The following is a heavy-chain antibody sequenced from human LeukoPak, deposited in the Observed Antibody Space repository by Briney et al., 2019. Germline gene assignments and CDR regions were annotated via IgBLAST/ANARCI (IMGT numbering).Heavy chain of an antibody. V-gene: IGHV3-21*01. Sequence: GGSLRLSCAASGFTFSTYSMNWVRQAPGKGLEWVSSITSSSTYIYYADSVKGRFTISRDNAKSSLYLQMNSLRAEDTAVYYCASLQLRDDMDVWGKGTTVTISS. CDR2: ITSSSTYI. D-gene: IGHD3-10*01. J-gene: IGHJ6*03. CDR3: ASLQLRDDMDV. CDR1: GFTFSTYS.